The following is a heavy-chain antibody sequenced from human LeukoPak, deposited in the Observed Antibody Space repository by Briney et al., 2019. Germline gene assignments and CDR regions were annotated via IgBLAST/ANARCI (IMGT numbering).Heavy chain of an antibody. CDR3: AKEDYYDSSGRGVTFDI. CDR1: GFTFRSYA. V-gene: IGHV3-23*01. D-gene: IGHD3-22*01. Sequence: GGSLRLSCAASGFTFRSYAMSWVRQAPGKGLEWVSAISGSGGSTHYADSVKGRFTISRDNSKNTLYLQMNGLRAEDTAVYYCAKEDYYDSSGRGVTFDIWGQGTMVTVSS. CDR2: ISGSGGST. J-gene: IGHJ3*02.